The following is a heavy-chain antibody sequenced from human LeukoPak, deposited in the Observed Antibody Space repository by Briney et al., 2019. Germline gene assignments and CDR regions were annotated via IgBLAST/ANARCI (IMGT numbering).Heavy chain of an antibody. V-gene: IGHV1-69*13. D-gene: IGHD3-22*01. J-gene: IGHJ6*02. CDR1: GGTFSSYA. CDR2: IIPIFGTA. Sequence: VASVNVFCKASGGTFSSYAISWVRQAPGQGLEWMGGIIPIFGTANYAQKFQGRVTITADESTSTAYMELSSLRSEDTAVYYCARGLYYYDSSGYYYYYYGMDVWGQGTTVTVSS. CDR3: ARGLYYYDSSGYYYYYYGMDV.